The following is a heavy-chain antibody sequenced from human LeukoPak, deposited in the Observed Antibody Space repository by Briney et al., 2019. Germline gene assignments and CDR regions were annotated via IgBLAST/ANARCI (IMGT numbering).Heavy chain of an antibody. Sequence: ASVKVSCKASGGTFSSYAISWVRQAPGQGLEWMRGIIPIFGTANYAQKFQGRVTITADKSTSTAYMELSSLRSEDTAVYYCARGFTMVRETIWFDPWGQGTLVTVSS. D-gene: IGHD3-10*01. CDR2: IIPIFGTA. CDR1: GGTFSSYA. CDR3: ARGFTMVRETIWFDP. J-gene: IGHJ5*02. V-gene: IGHV1-69*06.